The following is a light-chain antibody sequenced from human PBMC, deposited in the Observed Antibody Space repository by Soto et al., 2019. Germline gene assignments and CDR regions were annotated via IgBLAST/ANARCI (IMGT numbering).Light chain of an antibody. CDR3: CSYAGDLAL. CDR2: DVS. CDR1: SSDVGGYDF. Sequence: ALTQPRSVSGSPGQSVTISCTGTSSDVGGYDFVSWYQQHPGKAPKLMISDVSKRPSGVPDRFSGSKSGNTASLTISGLKAEDQAPYYCCSYAGDLALFGGGTKVTV. J-gene: IGLJ2*01. V-gene: IGLV2-11*01.